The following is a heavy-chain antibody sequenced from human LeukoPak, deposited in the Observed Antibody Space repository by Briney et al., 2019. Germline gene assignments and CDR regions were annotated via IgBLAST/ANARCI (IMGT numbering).Heavy chain of an antibody. CDR3: AKVGGAGYSYPHGHDYFDY. V-gene: IGHV3-23*01. D-gene: IGHD5-18*01. CDR1: GFTFNIYG. J-gene: IGHJ4*02. Sequence: GGSLTLACAASGFTFNIYGMGWVRHAPGKGLEWVSGISSSGRTTYYADSGKGRFSISRDNSKNTLYLQITSLRAEDTAVYYCAKVGGAGYSYPHGHDYFDYWGQGTLVTVSS. CDR2: ISSSGRTT.